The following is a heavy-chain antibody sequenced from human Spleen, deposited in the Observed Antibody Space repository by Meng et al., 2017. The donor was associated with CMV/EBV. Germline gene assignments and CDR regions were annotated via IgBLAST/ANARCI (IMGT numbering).Heavy chain of an antibody. J-gene: IGHJ6*02. Sequence: GESLKISCGASGFTFSSYIMNWVRQAPGKGLEWISYISSSSSTLYYADSVRGRFTISRDNARNSMFLQMNSLRADDTAVYYCVRAGAVVRGVPIPYYYGVDVWGQGTTVTVSS. CDR1: GFTFSSYI. V-gene: IGHV3-48*04. CDR3: VRAGAVVRGVPIPYYYGVDV. CDR2: ISSSSSTL. D-gene: IGHD3-10*01.